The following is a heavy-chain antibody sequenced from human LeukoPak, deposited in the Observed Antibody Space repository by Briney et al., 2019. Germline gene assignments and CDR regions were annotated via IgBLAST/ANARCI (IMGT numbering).Heavy chain of an antibody. CDR1: GFTFSDYW. J-gene: IGHJ4*02. CDR2: IKEDVSEK. CDR3: AREYYYNDSGHGSFKY. D-gene: IGHD3-22*01. V-gene: IGHV3-7*01. Sequence: GGSLRLSCEASGFTFSDYWLTCVRQAPGKGLECVANIKEDVSEKYYVESVKCRFTISRDNAKNSLYLQMDSLRAEDTAVYYCAREYYYNDSGHGSFKYWGQGTLVTVSS.